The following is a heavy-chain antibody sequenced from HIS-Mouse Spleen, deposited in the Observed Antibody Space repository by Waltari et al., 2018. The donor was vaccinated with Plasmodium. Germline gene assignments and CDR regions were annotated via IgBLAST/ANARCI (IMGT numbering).Heavy chain of an antibody. D-gene: IGHD6-13*01. CDR3: ASSWYWYFDL. CDR1: GFTFSSYW. Sequence: ELQLVESGGGLVQPWRSLRLHCAASGFTFSSYWVSWVRQAPGKGLGWVANIKQDGSEKYYVDSVKGRFTISRDNAKNSLYLQMNSLRAEDTAVYYCASSWYWYFDLWGRGTLVTVSS. J-gene: IGHJ2*01. CDR2: IKQDGSEK. V-gene: IGHV3-7*01.